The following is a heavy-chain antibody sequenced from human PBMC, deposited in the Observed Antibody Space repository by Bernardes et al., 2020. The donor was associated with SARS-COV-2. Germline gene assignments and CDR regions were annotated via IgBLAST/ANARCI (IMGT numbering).Heavy chain of an antibody. Sequence: SETLSLTCAVYGESSSDYYCTWIRQPPGKGLEWIGEIYHSGRTNYNPSLKSRVTISVDTSKNQFSLKLNSVTAADTAVYYCAREYSTSSRLNWFDPWGQGTLVTVSS. CDR1: GESSSDYY. CDR2: IYHSGRT. V-gene: IGHV4-34*01. J-gene: IGHJ5*02. CDR3: AREYSTSSRLNWFDP. D-gene: IGHD6-6*01.